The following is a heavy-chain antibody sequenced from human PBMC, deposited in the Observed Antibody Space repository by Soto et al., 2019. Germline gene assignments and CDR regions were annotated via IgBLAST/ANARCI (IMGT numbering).Heavy chain of an antibody. J-gene: IGHJ4*02. V-gene: IGHV2-5*02. Sequence: QITLKESGPTLVKPTQTLTLTCTFSGFSLTTSGVGVGWIRQPPGKALEWLALIYWDDDKRYSPSLKSRLTITKDTSRNQVVLTMTNMDPVDTVTYFCAHRLTLNSNWNYGRFDYWGQGTLVTVSS. CDR3: AHRLTLNSNWNYGRFDY. D-gene: IGHD1-7*01. CDR1: GFSLTTSGVG. CDR2: IYWDDDK.